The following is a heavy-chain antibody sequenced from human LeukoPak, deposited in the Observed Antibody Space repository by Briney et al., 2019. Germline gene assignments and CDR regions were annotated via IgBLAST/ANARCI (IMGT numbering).Heavy chain of an antibody. CDR2: IKQDGSEK. V-gene: IGHV3-7*01. Sequence: GGSLRLSCAASGFTFSSYWMSWVCQAPGKGLEWVANIKQDGSEKYYVDSVKGRFTISRDNAKNSLYLQMNSLRAEDTAVYYCAREGVREDIVLMVYEYYYYYGMDVWGQGTTVTVSS. CDR3: AREGVREDIVLMVYEYYYYYGMDV. J-gene: IGHJ6*02. D-gene: IGHD2-8*01. CDR1: GFTFSSYW.